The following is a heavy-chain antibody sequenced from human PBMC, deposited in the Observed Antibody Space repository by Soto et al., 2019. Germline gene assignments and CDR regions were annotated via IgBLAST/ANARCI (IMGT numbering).Heavy chain of an antibody. D-gene: IGHD1-26*01. CDR3: AKGPSILGSPNFDD. CDR1: GFTLSSYI. CDR2: ISGSGSTS. V-gene: IGHV3-23*01. J-gene: IGHJ4*02. Sequence: PGWSLRLSCAASGFTLSSYIMNWVRQAPGQGLEWVSDISGSGSTSDYADSVKGRFTISRDSSKNTLYLQMNSLRAEDTAFYYCAKGPSILGSPNFDDWGQGTLFTV.